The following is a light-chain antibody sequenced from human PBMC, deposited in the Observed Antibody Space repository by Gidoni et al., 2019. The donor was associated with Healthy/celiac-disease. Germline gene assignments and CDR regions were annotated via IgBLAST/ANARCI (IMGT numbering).Light chain of an antibody. CDR3: QQYYSYPPNT. Sequence: AIRMTQSPSSFSASTGDRVTITCRASQGISSYLAWYQQKPGKAPKLLIYAASTLQSGVPSGFSGSGSGTDFTLTISCLQSEDFATYYCQQYYSYPPNTFGGXTKVEIK. CDR2: AAS. J-gene: IGKJ4*01. V-gene: IGKV1-8*01. CDR1: QGISSY.